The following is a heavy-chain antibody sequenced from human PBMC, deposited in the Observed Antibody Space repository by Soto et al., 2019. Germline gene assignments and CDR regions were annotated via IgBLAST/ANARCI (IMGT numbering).Heavy chain of an antibody. D-gene: IGHD3-16*01. J-gene: IGHJ1*01. CDR2: ISSSSSYI. CDR3: AKKGGGGN. V-gene: IGHV3-21*04. Sequence: GGSLRLSCAASGFTFSSYSMNWVRQAPGKGLEWVSSISSSSSYIYYADSVKGRFTISRDNSKNTLYLQMNSLRAEDTAVYYCAKKGGGGNWGQGTLVTVSS. CDR1: GFTFSSYS.